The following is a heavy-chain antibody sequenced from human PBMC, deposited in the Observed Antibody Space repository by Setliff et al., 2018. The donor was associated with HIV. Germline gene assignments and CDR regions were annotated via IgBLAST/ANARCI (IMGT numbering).Heavy chain of an antibody. CDR2: IYPGGST. D-gene: IGHD1-1*01. V-gene: IGHV3-66*02. CDR3: AKLTRLKASFPTDDLDP. Sequence: GGSLSLSCSASRLTLSSNYMTWVRQSPGPGLEWVSTIYPGGSTYYADNIKGRFTISRENAKNTVYLQMHSLRSEDTAVYFCAKLTRLKASFPTDDLDPWGQGILVTVSS. J-gene: IGHJ5*02. CDR1: RLTLSSNY.